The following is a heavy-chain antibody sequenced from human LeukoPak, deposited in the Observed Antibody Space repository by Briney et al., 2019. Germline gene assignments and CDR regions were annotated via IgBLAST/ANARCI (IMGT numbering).Heavy chain of an antibody. V-gene: IGHV4-34*01. D-gene: IGHD3-10*01. Sequence: SETLSLTCAVYGGSFSGYYWSWIRQPPGKGLEWIGEINHSGSTNYNPSLKSRVTISVDTSKNQFSLKLSSVTAADTAVYYCARQAYYYGSGSLGGFDPWGQGTLVTVSS. CDR3: ARQAYYYGSGSLGGFDP. CDR1: GGSFSGYY. J-gene: IGHJ5*02. CDR2: INHSGST.